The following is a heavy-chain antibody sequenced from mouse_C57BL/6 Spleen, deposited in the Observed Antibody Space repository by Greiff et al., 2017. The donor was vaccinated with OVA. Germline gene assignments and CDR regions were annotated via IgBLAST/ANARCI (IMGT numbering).Heavy chain of an antibody. CDR1: GYAFSSSW. J-gene: IGHJ4*01. CDR3: ARGDDYDVYYAMDY. CDR2: INPSNGGT. D-gene: IGHD2-4*01. V-gene: IGHV1-53*01. Sequence: QVQLQQSGPELVKPGASVKISCKASGYAFSSSWMNWVKQRPGQGLEWIGNINPSNGGTNYNEKFKSKATLTVDKSSSTAYMQLSSLTSEDSAVYYCARGDDYDVYYAMDYWGQGTSVTVSS.